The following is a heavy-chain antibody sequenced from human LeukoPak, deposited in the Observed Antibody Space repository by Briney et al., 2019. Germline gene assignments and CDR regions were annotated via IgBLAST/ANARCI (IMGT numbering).Heavy chain of an antibody. CDR3: ARDIRSGYPFDY. CDR2: ISSSSSYI. CDR1: GFTFSSYS. J-gene: IGHJ4*02. Sequence: GGSLRLSCAASGFTFSSYSMNWVRQAPRKGLEWVSSISSSSSYIYYADSVKGRFTISRDNAKNSLYLQMNSLRAEDTAVYYCARDIRSGYPFDYWGQGTLVTVSS. D-gene: IGHD5-12*01. V-gene: IGHV3-21*01.